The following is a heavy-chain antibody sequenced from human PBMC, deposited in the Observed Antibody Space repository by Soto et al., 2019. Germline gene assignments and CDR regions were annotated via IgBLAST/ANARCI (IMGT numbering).Heavy chain of an antibody. V-gene: IGHV1-46*01. Sequence: ASVKVSCKASAYTLINYYIHWVRQAPGQGLVWMGIISRSGDSTTYAQKFQGRVTVTRDTSTSTVYMELSGLRSEDTAVYYCAGDLGITGTQNYYYYGMDVWGQGTTVTAP. CDR2: ISRSGDST. CDR1: AYTLINYY. D-gene: IGHD1-20*01. CDR3: AGDLGITGTQNYYYYGMDV. J-gene: IGHJ6*02.